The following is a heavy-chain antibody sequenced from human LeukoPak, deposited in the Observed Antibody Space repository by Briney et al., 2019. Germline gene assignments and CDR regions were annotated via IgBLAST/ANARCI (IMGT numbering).Heavy chain of an antibody. CDR1: GFTFSSYG. CDR3: AKDTAPYYSIFDY. V-gene: IGHV3-30*18. CDR2: ISYDGSNK. D-gene: IGHD3-10*01. J-gene: IGHJ4*02. Sequence: GGSLRLSCAASGFTFSSYGMHWVRQAPGKGLEWVAVISYDGSNKNCADSVRGRFTISRDNSKNTLFLQMNSLRPEDTAVYYCAKDTAPYYSIFDYWGQGTLVTVSS.